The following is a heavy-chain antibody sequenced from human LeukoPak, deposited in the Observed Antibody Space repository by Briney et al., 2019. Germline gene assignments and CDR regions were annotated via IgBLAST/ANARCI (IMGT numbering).Heavy chain of an antibody. Sequence: PGGSLRLSCAASGFTFSSYEMNWVRQAPGKRPEWVSYISNSGSILYYADSVRGRFTISRDNAKNSLFLQMNSLRAEDTAVYYCTQGMNYDSSAYWRQHWGQGTLVTVSS. CDR3: TQGMNYDSSAYWRQH. V-gene: IGHV3-48*03. CDR2: ISNSGSIL. D-gene: IGHD3-22*01. J-gene: IGHJ1*01. CDR1: GFTFSSYE.